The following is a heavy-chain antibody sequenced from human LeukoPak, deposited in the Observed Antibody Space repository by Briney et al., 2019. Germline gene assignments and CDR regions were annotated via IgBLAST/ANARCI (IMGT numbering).Heavy chain of an antibody. V-gene: IGHV3-30*18. Sequence: GGSLRLSCAASGFTFSSYGMHWVRQAPGKGLEWVAVISYDGSNKYYADSVKGRFTISRDNSKSTLYLQMNSLRAEDTAVYYCAKDNRATGAGLLDYWGQGTLVTVSS. J-gene: IGHJ4*02. D-gene: IGHD1-14*01. CDR1: GFTFSSYG. CDR3: AKDNRATGAGLLDY. CDR2: ISYDGSNK.